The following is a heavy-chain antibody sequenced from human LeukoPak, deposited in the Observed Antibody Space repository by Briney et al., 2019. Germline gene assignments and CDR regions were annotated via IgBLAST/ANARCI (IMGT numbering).Heavy chain of an antibody. J-gene: IGHJ5*02. CDR1: GYTFTSYY. V-gene: IGHV1-24*01. CDR2: FDPEDGET. D-gene: IGHD5-12*01. CDR3: ATSGYSGYDP. Sequence: ASVKVSCKASGYTFTSYYMHWVRQAPGQGLEWMGGFDPEDGETIYAQKFQGRVTMTEDTSTDTAYMELSSLRSEDTAVYYCATSGYSGYDPWGQGTLVTVSS.